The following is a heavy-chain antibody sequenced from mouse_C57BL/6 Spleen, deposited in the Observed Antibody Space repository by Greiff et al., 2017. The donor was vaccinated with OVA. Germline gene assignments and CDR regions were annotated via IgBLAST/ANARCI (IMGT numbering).Heavy chain of an antibody. CDR1: GFTFSSYA. V-gene: IGHV5-4*01. CDR2: ISDGGSYT. D-gene: IGHD2-12*01. CDR3: ARASYYSH. J-gene: IGHJ2*01. Sequence: VQLKESGGGLVKPGGSLKLSCAASGFTFSSYAMSWVRQTPEKRLEWVATISDGGSYTYYPDNVKGRFTISRDNAKNNLYLQMSHLKSEDTAMYYCARASYYSHWGQGTTLTVSS.